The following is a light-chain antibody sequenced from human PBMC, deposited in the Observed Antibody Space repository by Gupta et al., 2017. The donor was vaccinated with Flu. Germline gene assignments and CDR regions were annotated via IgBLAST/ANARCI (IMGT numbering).Light chain of an antibody. CDR1: QTVSSNN. CDR2: GAS. CDR3: QRDGSSPRT. J-gene: IGKJ1*01. Sequence: GTLSLSPGDRATLSCTASQTVSSNNLAWYQQKAGQAPRLLIYGASSRATGTPDRFSGSGSGTDFTLTITRLEPADFAVYYCQRDGSSPRTLGQGTKVEV. V-gene: IGKV3-20*01.